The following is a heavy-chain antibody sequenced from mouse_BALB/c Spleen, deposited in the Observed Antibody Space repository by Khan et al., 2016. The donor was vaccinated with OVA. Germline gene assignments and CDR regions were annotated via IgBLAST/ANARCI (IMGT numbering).Heavy chain of an antibody. CDR2: INPKNGVT. D-gene: IGHD3-3*01. Sequence: VQLQQSGPELVKPGASVKISCKTSGYTFIEYTLHWVKQSHGKSLEWIGVINPKNGVTSYNQNFKGKATLTVDKSSSTAYMEFRSLTSEDSAVDYSARDAGHYWGQGTSVTVSS. CDR3: ARDAGHY. V-gene: IGHV1-18*01. J-gene: IGHJ4*01. CDR1: GYTFIEYT.